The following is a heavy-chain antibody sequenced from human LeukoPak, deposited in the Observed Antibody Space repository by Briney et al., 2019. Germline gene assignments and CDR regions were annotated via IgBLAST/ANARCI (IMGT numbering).Heavy chain of an antibody. D-gene: IGHD6-13*01. CDR2: IYRDGST. CDR1: GLIVSGNY. V-gene: IGHV3-53*01. CDR3: ASSSTWPGYFDY. Sequence: GGSLTLSCAASGLIVSGNYMSWVRQAPGKGLEWVSAIYRDGSTYYADAVRGLFTVSRDNSKNTLYLQMKGLRAEDTAVYYCASSSTWPGYFDYWGQGTLVTVSS. J-gene: IGHJ4*02.